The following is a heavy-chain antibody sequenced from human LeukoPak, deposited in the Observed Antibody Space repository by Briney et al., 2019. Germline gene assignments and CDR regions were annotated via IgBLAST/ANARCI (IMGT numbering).Heavy chain of an antibody. CDR3: ARDSRDDFPNRGFDY. CDR2: IYYSGST. Sequence: SRTLSLTCTVSGGSISSGGYYWSWIRQHPGKGLEWIGYIYYSGSTYYNPSLKSRVTISVDTSKNQFSLKLSSVTAADTAVYYCARDSRDDFPNRGFDYWGQGTLVTVSS. V-gene: IGHV4-31*03. J-gene: IGHJ4*02. D-gene: IGHD1-1*01. CDR1: GGSISSGGYY.